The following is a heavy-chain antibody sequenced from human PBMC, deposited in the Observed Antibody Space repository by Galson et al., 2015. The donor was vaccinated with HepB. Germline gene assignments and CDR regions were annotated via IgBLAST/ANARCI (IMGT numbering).Heavy chain of an antibody. Sequence: SLRLSCAASGFTFSTYGMNWVRQAPGKGLEWVSGISGSGGSIYYADSVKGRFTISRDNSKNTLYLQMNSLRAEDTAVYYCAKDLSTDWGQGTLVTASS. CDR2: ISGSGGSI. CDR1: GFTFSTYG. CDR3: AKDLSTD. J-gene: IGHJ4*02. V-gene: IGHV3-23*01. D-gene: IGHD2/OR15-2a*01.